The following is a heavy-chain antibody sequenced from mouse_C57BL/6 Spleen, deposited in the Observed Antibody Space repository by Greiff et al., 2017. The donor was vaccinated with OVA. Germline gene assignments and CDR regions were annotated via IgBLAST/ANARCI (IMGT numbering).Heavy chain of an antibody. D-gene: IGHD1-1*01. V-gene: IGHV8-12*01. CDR3: AQNYGSSYAWFAY. J-gene: IGHJ3*01. Sequence: QVTLKVSGPGILQSSQTLSLTCSFSGFSLSTSGMGVSWIRQPSGTGLEWLAHIYWDDDKRYNPSLKSRLTISKDTARNQVFLKITSVDTADTATYYCAQNYGSSYAWFAYWGQGTLVTVSA. CDR2: IYWDDDK. CDR1: GFSLSTSGMG.